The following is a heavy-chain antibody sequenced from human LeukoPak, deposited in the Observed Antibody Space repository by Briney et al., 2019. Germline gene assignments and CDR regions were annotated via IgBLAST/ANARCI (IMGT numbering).Heavy chain of an antibody. CDR2: IKQDGSEK. V-gene: IGHV3-7*01. J-gene: IGHJ6*02. D-gene: IGHD3-10*01. CDR1: GFTFSSYW. Sequence: GGSLRLPCAASGFTFSSYWMSWVRQAPGKGLEWVANIKQDGSEKYYVDSVKGRFTISRDNAKNSLYLQMNSLRAEDTAVYYCARGGFGELVDYYYYGMDVWGQGTTVTVSS. CDR3: ARGGFGELVDYYYYGMDV.